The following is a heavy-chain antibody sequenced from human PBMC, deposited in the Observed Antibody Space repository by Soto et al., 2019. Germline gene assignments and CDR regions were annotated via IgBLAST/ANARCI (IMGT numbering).Heavy chain of an antibody. CDR3: AKDGDIVVVVAATRGYDD. D-gene: IGHD2-15*01. CDR2: ISGSGGST. V-gene: IGHV3-23*01. Sequence: PGGSLRLSCAASGFTFSSYAMSWVRQAPGKGLEWVSAISGSGGSTYYADSVKGRFTISRDNSKNTLYLQMNSLRAEDTAVYYCAKDGDIVVVVAATRGYDDWGQGTLVTVSS. CDR1: GFTFSSYA. J-gene: IGHJ4*02.